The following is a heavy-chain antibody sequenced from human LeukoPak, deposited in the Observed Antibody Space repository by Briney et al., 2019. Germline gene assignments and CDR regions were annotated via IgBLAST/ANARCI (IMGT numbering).Heavy chain of an antibody. D-gene: IGHD2-2*02. CDR1: GYTFTSYD. CDR3: ARNYCSSTSCYIWTGDYYYYYMDV. J-gene: IGHJ6*03. Sequence: ASVTVSCKASGYTFTSYDINWVRQAPGQGLEWMGWMNPNSGNTVYAQKFQGRVTMTRNTSISTAYMELSSLRSEDTAVYYCARNYCSSTSCYIWTGDYYYYYMDVWGKGTTVTVSS. V-gene: IGHV1-8*01. CDR2: MNPNSGNT.